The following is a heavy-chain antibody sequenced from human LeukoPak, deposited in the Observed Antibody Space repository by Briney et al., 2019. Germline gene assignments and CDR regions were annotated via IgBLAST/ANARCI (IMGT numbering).Heavy chain of an antibody. V-gene: IGHV3-74*01. Sequence: PGGSLRLSCAASGFTFSSYWMHWVRQAPGKGLVWVSRINNDGSSTSYADSVKGRFTISRDNAKNTLYLQMNSLRAEDTAVYYCARRHTPDYWGQGTLVTVSS. CDR1: GFTFSSYW. CDR2: INNDGSST. CDR3: ARRHTPDY. J-gene: IGHJ4*02.